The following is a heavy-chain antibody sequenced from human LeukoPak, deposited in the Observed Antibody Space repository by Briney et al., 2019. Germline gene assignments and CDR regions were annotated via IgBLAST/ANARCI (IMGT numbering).Heavy chain of an antibody. CDR3: ARGLNIVVVPAAGYYFDY. V-gene: IGHV1-69*05. D-gene: IGHD2-2*01. J-gene: IGHJ4*02. CDR2: IIPIFGTA. Sequence: SVKVSCKASGGTFSSYAISWVRQAPGQGLEWMGGIIPIFGTANYAQKFQGRVTMTRNTSISTAYMELSSLRSEDTAVYYCARGLNIVVVPAAGYYFDYWGQGTLVIVSS. CDR1: GGTFSSYA.